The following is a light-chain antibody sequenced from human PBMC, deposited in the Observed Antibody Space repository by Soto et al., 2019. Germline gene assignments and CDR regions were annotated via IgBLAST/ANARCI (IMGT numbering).Light chain of an antibody. CDR2: DVR. Sequence: QSALTQPRSVSGSPGQSVTISCTGTNNDVASYNYVSWYQQHPGKAPKLIIQDVRNRPSGVPHRFSGSKSGKTASLTISGLLPEDEADYYCCAYAGFRGDNSVGVFGGGTKLTVL. CDR1: NNDVASYNY. J-gene: IGLJ3*02. CDR3: CAYAGFRGDNSVGV. V-gene: IGLV2-11*01.